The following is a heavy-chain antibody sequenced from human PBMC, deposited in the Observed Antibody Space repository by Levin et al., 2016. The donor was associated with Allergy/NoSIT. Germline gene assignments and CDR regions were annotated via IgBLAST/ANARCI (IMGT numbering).Heavy chain of an antibody. CDR2: ISGPGGST. CDR3: AKVGTGDGIDV. CDR1: GLTFRTYA. Sequence: GGSLRLSCAASGLTFRTYAMNWVRQAPGKGLEWVSGISGPGGSTYYADSVKGRLTISRDRSKMYLQMKSLRVEDTAVYFCAKVGTGDGIDVWGRGTTVTVSS. J-gene: IGHJ6*02. D-gene: IGHD3-10*01. V-gene: IGHV3-23*01.